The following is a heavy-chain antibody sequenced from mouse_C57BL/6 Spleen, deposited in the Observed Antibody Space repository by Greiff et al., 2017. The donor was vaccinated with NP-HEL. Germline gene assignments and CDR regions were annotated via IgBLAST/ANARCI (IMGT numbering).Heavy chain of an antibody. CDR3: ARGAYDGYYGGFAY. Sequence: EVQLQQSGPVLVKPGASVKMSCKASGYTFTDYYMNWVKQSHGKSLEWIGVINPYNGGTSYNQKFKGKATLTVDKSSSTAYMELNSLTSEDSAVYYCARGAYDGYYGGFAYWGQGTLVTVSA. CDR2: INPYNGGT. V-gene: IGHV1-19*01. D-gene: IGHD2-3*01. J-gene: IGHJ3*01. CDR1: GYTFTDYY.